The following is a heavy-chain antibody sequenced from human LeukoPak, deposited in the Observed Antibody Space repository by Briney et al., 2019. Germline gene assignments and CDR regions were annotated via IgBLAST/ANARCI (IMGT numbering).Heavy chain of an antibody. CDR2: MNPNSGNT. CDR1: GYTFTSYD. D-gene: IGHD3-3*01. Sequence: ASVKVSCKASGYTFTSYDINWVRQATGQGLEWMGWMNPNSGNTGYAQKFQGRVAMTRNTSISTAYMELSSLRSKDTAVYYCARGRITIFGVVIIADAFDIWGQGTMVTVSS. J-gene: IGHJ3*02. V-gene: IGHV1-8*01. CDR3: ARGRITIFGVVIIADAFDI.